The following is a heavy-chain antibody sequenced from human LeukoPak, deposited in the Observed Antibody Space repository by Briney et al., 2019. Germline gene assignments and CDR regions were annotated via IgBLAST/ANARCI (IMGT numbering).Heavy chain of an antibody. Sequence: QSGGSLRLSCAASGFTFSSYSMNWVRQAPGKGLEWVSYISSSSSTIYYADSVKGRFTISRDNAKNSLYLQMNSLRAEDTAVYYCARVDGYNRPGYYGMDVRGQGTTVTVSS. D-gene: IGHD5-24*01. J-gene: IGHJ6*02. V-gene: IGHV3-48*04. CDR3: ARVDGYNRPGYYGMDV. CDR2: ISSSSSTI. CDR1: GFTFSSYS.